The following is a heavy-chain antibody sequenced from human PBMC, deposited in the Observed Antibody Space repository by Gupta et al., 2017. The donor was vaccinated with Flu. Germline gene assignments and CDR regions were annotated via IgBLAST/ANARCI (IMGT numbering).Heavy chain of an antibody. CDR2: IHPASGVA. Sequence: QAPGQGLEWMGRIHPASGVAIYAHKFRGRVTLTSDTSSNTLSMDLSRLTSDDTAIYYCERDRNDAGEDYWCQGTLITIPS. J-gene: IGHJ4*02. CDR3: ERDRNDAGEDY. D-gene: IGHD7-27*01. V-gene: IGHV1-2*06.